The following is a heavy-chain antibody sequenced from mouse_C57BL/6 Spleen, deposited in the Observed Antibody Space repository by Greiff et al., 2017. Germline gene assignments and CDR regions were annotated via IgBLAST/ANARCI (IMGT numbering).Heavy chain of an antibody. CDR3: ARDYGSSSDY. D-gene: IGHD1-1*01. CDR1: GYAFTNYL. CDR2: INPGSGGT. Sequence: VQLQQSGAELVRPGTSVKVSCKASGYAFTNYLIEWVKQRPGQGFEWIGVINPGSGGTNYNEKFKGKATLTADKSSSTAYMQLSSLTSEDSAVYFCARDYGSSSDYWGQGTTLTVSS. V-gene: IGHV1-54*01. J-gene: IGHJ2*01.